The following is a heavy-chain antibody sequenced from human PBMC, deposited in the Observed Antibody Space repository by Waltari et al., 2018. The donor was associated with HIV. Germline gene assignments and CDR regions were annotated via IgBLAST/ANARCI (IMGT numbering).Heavy chain of an antibody. D-gene: IGHD1-26*01. J-gene: IGHJ6*02. Sequence: EVQLMESGGGLFQSGGSLRLSCAASGFPFTNVWMSWVGQTPGKGLEWVAYIKDDGSEKYYMGSVKGRFTISRDNAKNSMFLQMNSLRAEDTAVYYCARIGTFPHNYAIDFWGQGTTVTVSS. CDR2: IKDDGSEK. CDR3: ARIGTFPHNYAIDF. CDR1: GFPFTNVW. V-gene: IGHV3-7*01.